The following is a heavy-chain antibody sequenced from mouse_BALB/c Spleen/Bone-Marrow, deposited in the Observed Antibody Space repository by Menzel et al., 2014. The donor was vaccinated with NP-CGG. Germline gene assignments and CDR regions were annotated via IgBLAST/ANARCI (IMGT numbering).Heavy chain of an antibody. Sequence: VQLQQSGAELVKPGASVKLSCKASGYTFTSYYMYWVKQRPGQGLEWIGEINPSNGGTNFNEKFKSKATLTVDKSSSPAYMQLRSLTAEDSAVYYCTKEGDSPFAYWGQGTPVTVSA. J-gene: IGHJ3*01. CDR2: INPSNGGT. D-gene: IGHD2-13*01. CDR3: TKEGDSPFAY. CDR1: GYTFTSYY. V-gene: IGHV1S81*02.